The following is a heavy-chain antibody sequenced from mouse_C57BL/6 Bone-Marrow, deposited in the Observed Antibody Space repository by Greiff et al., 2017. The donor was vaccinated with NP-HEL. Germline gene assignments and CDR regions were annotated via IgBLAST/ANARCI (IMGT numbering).Heavy chain of an antibody. CDR1: GFSLSTSGMG. CDR3: VLDDDYDDYAMDY. D-gene: IGHD2-4*01. CDR2: IYWDDDT. Sequence: QVTLKESGPGILQSSQTLSLTCSFSGFSLSTSGMGVSWIRQPSGKGLEWLAHIYWDDDTRYNPSLKSRLTISKDTSRNQVFLKITSVDTADTATYYCVLDDDYDDYAMDYWGQGTSVTVSS. V-gene: IGHV8-12*01. J-gene: IGHJ4*01.